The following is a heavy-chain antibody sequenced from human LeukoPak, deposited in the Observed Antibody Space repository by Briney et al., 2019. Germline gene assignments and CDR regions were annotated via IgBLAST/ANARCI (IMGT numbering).Heavy chain of an antibody. CDR3: ARAGGSYYPFDY. J-gene: IGHJ4*02. CDR2: INHSGST. Sequence: SETPSLTCAVYGGSFSGYYWSWIRQPPGKGLEWIGEINHSGSTNYNPSLKSRVTISVDTSKNQFSLKLSSVTAADTAVYYCARAGGSYYPFDYWGQGTLVTVSS. CDR1: GGSFSGYY. D-gene: IGHD1-26*01. V-gene: IGHV4-34*01.